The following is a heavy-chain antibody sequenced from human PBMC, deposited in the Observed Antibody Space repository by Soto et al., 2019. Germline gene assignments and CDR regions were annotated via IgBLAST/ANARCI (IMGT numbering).Heavy chain of an antibody. CDR1: GGTFSTYI. CDR2: IIPMPDIT. CDR3: ARDRITTRGDAFDL. Sequence: QVQLVQSGAEVRKPGSSVKVSCKAPGGTFSTYIISWVRQAPGQGLEWMGRIIPMPDITNYAQKFQGRVTVTADRSTSTAYMELTSLKSEDTAVYYCARDRITTRGDAFDLWGQGTRVTVSS. V-gene: IGHV1-69*08. D-gene: IGHD3-3*01. J-gene: IGHJ3*01.